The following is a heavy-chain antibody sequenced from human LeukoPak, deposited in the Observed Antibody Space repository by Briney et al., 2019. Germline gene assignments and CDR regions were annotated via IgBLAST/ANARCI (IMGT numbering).Heavy chain of an antibody. Sequence: ASVKVSCKGFGYTFTSNYMHWVRQAPGQGLEWVGWINPNSGGTNYAQKFQGRVTMTRDTSISTAYMELSRLRSDDTAVYYCARALGYSGYDRRLDAFDIWGQGTMVTVSS. CDR3: ARALGYSGYDRRLDAFDI. V-gene: IGHV1-2*02. D-gene: IGHD5-12*01. J-gene: IGHJ3*02. CDR1: GYTFTSNY. CDR2: INPNSGGT.